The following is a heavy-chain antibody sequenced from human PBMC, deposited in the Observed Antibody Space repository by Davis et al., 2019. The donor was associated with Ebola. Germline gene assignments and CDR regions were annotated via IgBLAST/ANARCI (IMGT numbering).Heavy chain of an antibody. V-gene: IGHV5-51*01. CDR2: IYPGDSDI. D-gene: IGHD3-10*02. J-gene: IGHJ5*02. Sequence: KVSCKGSGYSFTSYWIGWVRQMPGKGLEWMGIIYPGDSDIRYSPSFQGQVTISADKSISTAYLQWSSLKASDTAMYYCARRGSTMFNWFDPWGQGTLVTVSS. CDR3: ARRGSTMFNWFDP. CDR1: GYSFTSYW.